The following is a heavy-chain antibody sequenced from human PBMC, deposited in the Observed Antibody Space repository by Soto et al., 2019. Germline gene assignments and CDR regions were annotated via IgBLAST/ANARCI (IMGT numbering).Heavy chain of an antibody. V-gene: IGHV4-34*01. J-gene: IGHJ5*02. Sequence: SETLSLTCAVYGGSFSGYYWSWIRQPPGKGLEWIGEINHSGSTNYNPSLKSRVTISVDTSKNQFSLKLSSVTAADTAVYYCASWGDGSYYVNPFDPWGQGTLVTVSS. D-gene: IGHD1-26*01. CDR3: ASWGDGSYYVNPFDP. CDR2: INHSGST. CDR1: GGSFSGYY.